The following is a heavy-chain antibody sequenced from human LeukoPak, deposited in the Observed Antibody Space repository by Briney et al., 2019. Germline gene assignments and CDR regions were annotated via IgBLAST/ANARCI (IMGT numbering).Heavy chain of an antibody. V-gene: IGHV3-74*01. CDR3: ARGDSSYDILTGYYIYIGY. J-gene: IGHJ4*02. CDR1: GFTFSSYW. D-gene: IGHD3-9*01. CDR2: INSDGSST. Sequence: GGSLRLSCAASGFTFSSYWMHWVRQAPGKGLVWVSRINSDGSSTRYADSVKGRFTISRDNAKNTLYLQMNSLRAEDTAVYYCARGDSSYDILTGYYIYIGYWGQGTLVTVSS.